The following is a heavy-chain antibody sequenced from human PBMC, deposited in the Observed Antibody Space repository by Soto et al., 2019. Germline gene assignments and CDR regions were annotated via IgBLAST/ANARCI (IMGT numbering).Heavy chain of an antibody. CDR2: ISSSGSTI. Sequence: GGALRLSCAASGFTFSGYYMSWIRQALGKGLEWGSYISSSGSTIYYADSVKGRFTISRDNAKNSLYLQMNSLRAEDTAVYYCARDRHYYDSSGYFIDYWGQGTLVTVSS. J-gene: IGHJ4*02. CDR1: GFTFSGYY. V-gene: IGHV3-11*01. D-gene: IGHD3-22*01. CDR3: ARDRHYYDSSGYFIDY.